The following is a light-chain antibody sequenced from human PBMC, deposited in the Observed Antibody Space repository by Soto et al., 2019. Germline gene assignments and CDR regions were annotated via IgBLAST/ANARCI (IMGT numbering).Light chain of an antibody. J-gene: IGKJ1*01. CDR1: QSVSSNF. CDR2: AAS. CDR3: QQYGSSPRT. V-gene: IGKV3-20*01. Sequence: EIVLTQSPGTLSLSPGERATLSCRASQSVSSNFLAWYQQRPGQAPRLLIYAASSRATGIPDRFDGSGSGTDFTLTISTLEPEDFAVYYCQQYGSSPRTFGQGTKV.